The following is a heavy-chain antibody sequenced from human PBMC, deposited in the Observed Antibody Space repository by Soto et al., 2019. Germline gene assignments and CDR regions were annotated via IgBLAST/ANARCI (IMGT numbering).Heavy chain of an antibody. CDR2: IYYSGST. D-gene: IGHD3-10*01. J-gene: IGHJ3*02. CDR1: GGSFSPNY. CDR3: ARERSQYYYGSGPNAFDI. V-gene: IGHV4-59*01. Sequence: SETLSLTCNVSGGSFSPNYWSWIRQPPGKGLEWIGYIYYSGSTNYNPSLKSRVTISVDTSKNQFSLKLSSVTAADTAVYYCARERSQYYYGSGPNAFDIWCQGTMVTVSS.